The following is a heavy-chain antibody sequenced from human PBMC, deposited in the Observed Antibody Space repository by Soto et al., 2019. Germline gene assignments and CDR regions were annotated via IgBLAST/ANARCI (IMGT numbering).Heavy chain of an antibody. V-gene: IGHV4-39*01. J-gene: IGHJ6*02. CDR2: IYYSGST. CDR3: ARLVRSSYGYCYYGMDV. Sequence: LSLTCTVSGGSISSSSYYWGWIRQPPGKGLEWIGSIYYSGSTYYNPSLKSRVTISVDTSKNQFSLKLSSVTAADTAVYYCARLVRSSYGYCYYGMDVWGQGTTVTVSS. CDR1: GGSISSSSYY. D-gene: IGHD5-18*01.